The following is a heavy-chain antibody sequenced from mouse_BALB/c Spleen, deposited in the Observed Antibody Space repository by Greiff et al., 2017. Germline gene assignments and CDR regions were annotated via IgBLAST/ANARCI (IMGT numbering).Heavy chain of an antibody. D-gene: IGHD1-1*01. Sequence: QVQLQQPGAELVRPGASVKLSCKASGYTFTSYWINWVKQRPGQGLEWIGNIYPSDSYTNYNQKFKDKATLTVDKSSSTAYMQLSSPTSEDSAVYYCTRSHYYGSSGFAYWGQGTLVTVSA. CDR2: IYPSDSYT. J-gene: IGHJ3*01. V-gene: IGHV1-69*02. CDR3: TRSHYYGSSGFAY. CDR1: GYTFTSYW.